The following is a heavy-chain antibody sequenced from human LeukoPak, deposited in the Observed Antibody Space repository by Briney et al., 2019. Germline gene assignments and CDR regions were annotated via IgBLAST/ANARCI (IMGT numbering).Heavy chain of an antibody. CDR2: ISGSGGST. J-gene: IGHJ4*02. CDR3: AKGRGVYCSSTSCYRYFDY. D-gene: IGHD2-2*01. V-gene: IGHV3-23*01. Sequence: GGSLRLSCAASGFTVSSNCMSWVRQAPGKGLEWVSAISGSGGSTYYADSVKGRFTISRDNSKNTLYLQMNSLRAEDTAVYYCAKGRGVYCSSTSCYRYFDYWGQGTLVTVSS. CDR1: GFTVSSNC.